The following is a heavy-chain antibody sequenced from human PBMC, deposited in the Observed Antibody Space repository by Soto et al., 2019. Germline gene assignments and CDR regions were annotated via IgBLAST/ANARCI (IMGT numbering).Heavy chain of an antibody. CDR3: AKEYQPLYFDY. J-gene: IGHJ4*02. CDR1: GFTFSSYG. D-gene: IGHD2-2*01. Sequence: PGGSLKLSCAASGFTFSSYGMHWARQAPGKGLGWVAVIWYDGSNKYYADSVKGRFTISRDNSKNTLYLQMNSLRAEDTAVYYCAKEYQPLYFDYWGQGTLVTVSS. CDR2: IWYDGSNK. V-gene: IGHV3-33*06.